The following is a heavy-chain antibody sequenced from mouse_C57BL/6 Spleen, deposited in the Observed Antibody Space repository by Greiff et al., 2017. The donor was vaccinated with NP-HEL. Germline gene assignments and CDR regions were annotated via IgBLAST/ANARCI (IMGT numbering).Heavy chain of an antibody. V-gene: IGHV1-69*01. Sequence: VQLQQPGAELVMPGASVKLSCKASGYTFTSYWMHWVKQRPGQGLEWIGEIDPSDTYTNYNQKFKGKSTLTVDKSSSTAYMQLSSLTSEDSAVYYCATYYGSRGWYFDVWGTGTTVTVSS. CDR1: GYTFTSYW. D-gene: IGHD1-1*01. J-gene: IGHJ1*03. CDR3: ATYYGSRGWYFDV. CDR2: IDPSDTYT.